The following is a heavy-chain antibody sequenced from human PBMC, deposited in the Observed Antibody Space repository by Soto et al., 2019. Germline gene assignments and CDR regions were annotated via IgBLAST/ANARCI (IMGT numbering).Heavy chain of an antibody. CDR1: GFTFSSYG. CDR2: IWYDGSNK. CDR3: ARDPAGYSGYDYYYYYYMDV. V-gene: IGHV3-33*01. D-gene: IGHD5-12*01. J-gene: IGHJ6*03. Sequence: GGSLRLSCAASGFTFSSYGMHWVRQAPGKGLEWVAVIWYDGSNKYYADSVKGRFTISRDNSKNTLYLQMNSLRAEDTAVYYCARDPAGYSGYDYYYYYYMDVWGKGTTVTVSS.